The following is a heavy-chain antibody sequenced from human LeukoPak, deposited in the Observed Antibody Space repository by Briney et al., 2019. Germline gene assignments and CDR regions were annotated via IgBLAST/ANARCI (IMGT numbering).Heavy chain of an antibody. J-gene: IGHJ4*02. D-gene: IGHD6-6*01. CDR3: AKEYTPSSPLGELDS. Sequence: GGSLRLSCAVSGFNLNSYAMHRVRQAPGKGLEWVAVIRHDEANSFYADSVQGRFTISRDTSKKLLYLQMNSLRVEDTAVYYCAKEYTPSSPLGELDSWGQGTLVTVSS. CDR2: IRHDEANS. CDR1: GFNLNSYA. V-gene: IGHV3-30*02.